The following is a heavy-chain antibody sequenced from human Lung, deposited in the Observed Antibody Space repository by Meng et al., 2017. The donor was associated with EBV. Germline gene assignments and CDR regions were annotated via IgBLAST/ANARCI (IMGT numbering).Heavy chain of an antibody. CDR1: GGSVISGGYY. D-gene: IGHD3-10*01. J-gene: IGHJ4*02. Sequence: HVQLQEPGPGLVQPLQTLSLTCTFSGGSVISGGYYWSWIRQQPGKGLEWIGYIYYTGSSFYNPSLKRRVTISVDTSKNQFSLNLSSVTAADTAVYYCANAGRFGESLGDYWGQGILVTVSS. CDR2: IYYTGSS. CDR3: ANAGRFGESLGDY. V-gene: IGHV4-31*03.